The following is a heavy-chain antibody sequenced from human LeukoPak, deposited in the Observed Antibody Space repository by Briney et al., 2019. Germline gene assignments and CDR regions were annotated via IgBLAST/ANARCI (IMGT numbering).Heavy chain of an antibody. CDR2: ISAYNGNT. CDR3: ARDGDYYGDSGIDY. V-gene: IGHV1-18*01. Sequence: ASVKVSCKASGGTFSSYAISWVRQAPGQGLEWMGWISAYNGNTNYAQKLQGRVTMTTDTSTSTAYMELRSLRSDDTAVYYCARDGDYYGDSGIDYWGQGTLVTVSS. D-gene: IGHD4-17*01. CDR1: GGTFSSYA. J-gene: IGHJ4*02.